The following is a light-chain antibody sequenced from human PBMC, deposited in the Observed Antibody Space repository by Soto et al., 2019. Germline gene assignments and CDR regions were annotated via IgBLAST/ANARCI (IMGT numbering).Light chain of an antibody. V-gene: IGLV1-47*01. Sequence: QPVLTQPPSASGTPGQRVTISCSGSNSNIGRNYVYWYQQLPGTAPKLLIYRNNQRPSGVPDRFSGSKSGTSASLAISGLRSEDEADYYCAAWDDSLSGQVFGGGTKLTVL. J-gene: IGLJ2*01. CDR3: AAWDDSLSGQV. CDR1: NSNIGRNY. CDR2: RNN.